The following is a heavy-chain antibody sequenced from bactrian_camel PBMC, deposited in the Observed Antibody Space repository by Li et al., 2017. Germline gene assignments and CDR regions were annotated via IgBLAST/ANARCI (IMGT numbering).Heavy chain of an antibody. J-gene: IGHJ6*01. CDR1: GIPYTSFC. CDR2: ADWDGTA. Sequence: HVQLVESGGNSVQTGGSLRLSCQYSGIPYTSFCMGWLRQTPGQEREAVAVADWDGTAKYADSVKGRFTISKDNAKNILYLQMNSVKPEDSGVYYCAADRRRLRLGTDLSPNAYSSWGQGTQVTVS. V-gene: IGHV3S53*01. CDR3: AADRRRLRLGTDLSPNAYSS. D-gene: IGHD4*01.